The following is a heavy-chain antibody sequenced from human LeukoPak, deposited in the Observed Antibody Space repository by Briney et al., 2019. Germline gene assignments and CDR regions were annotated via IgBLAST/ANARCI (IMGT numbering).Heavy chain of an antibody. CDR2: ISWNSGSI. CDR3: AKDLSPGLAAAGDY. Sequence: SGGSLRLSCAASGFTFDDYAMHWVRQAPGKGLEWVSGISWNSGSIGYADFVKGRFTISRDNAKNSLYLQMNSLRAEDTALYYCAKDLSPGLAAAGDYWGQGTLVNVSS. D-gene: IGHD6-13*01. V-gene: IGHV3-9*01. CDR1: GFTFDDYA. J-gene: IGHJ4*02.